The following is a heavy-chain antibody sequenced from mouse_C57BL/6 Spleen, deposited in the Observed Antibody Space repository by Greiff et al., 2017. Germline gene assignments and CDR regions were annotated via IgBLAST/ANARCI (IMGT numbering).Heavy chain of an antibody. D-gene: IGHD1-1*01. V-gene: IGHV1-15*01. CDR3: TDYGNGSFDY. CDR1: GYTFTDYE. CDR2: INTGSGGT. Sequence: QVQLQQSGAELVKPGASVKLSCKASGYTFTDYEMEWVQQTPVHGLEWIGEINTGSGGTDYNQKFKGKATFTADKSSNTAYMQLRSLTSEDSTDYCCTDYGNGSFDYWGKGTTGTVSA. J-gene: IGHJ1*03.